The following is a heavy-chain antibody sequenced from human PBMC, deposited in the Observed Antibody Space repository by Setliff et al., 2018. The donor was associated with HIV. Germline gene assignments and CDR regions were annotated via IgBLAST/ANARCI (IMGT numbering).Heavy chain of an antibody. CDR2: ISIGSGGAS. V-gene: IGHV3-48*03. J-gene: IGHJ6*02. D-gene: IGHD3-3*01. CDR3: ARDYLYYNLYNGSPVYGMDV. Sequence: LRLSCAASGFTFRNYKFNWVRQAPGRGLEWVSSISIGSGGASDYADSVQGRFTISRDNSKNSLYLQMNSLRVEDTAVYYCARDYLYYNLYNGSPVYGMDVWGQGTTVTVSS. CDR1: GFTFRNYK.